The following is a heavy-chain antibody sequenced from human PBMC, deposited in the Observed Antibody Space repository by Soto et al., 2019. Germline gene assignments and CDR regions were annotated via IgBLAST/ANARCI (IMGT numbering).Heavy chain of an antibody. CDR2: IYYSGST. Sequence: SETLSLTCSVSGASISSYYWSWIRQPPGKGLEWIAYIYYSGSTKYNPSLKSRVTISVDTSKNQFSLKLSSVTAADTAVYYCARISGNEFDYWGQGTLVTVS. CDR1: GASISSYY. D-gene: IGHD1-1*01. V-gene: IGHV4-59*01. CDR3: ARISGNEFDY. J-gene: IGHJ4*02.